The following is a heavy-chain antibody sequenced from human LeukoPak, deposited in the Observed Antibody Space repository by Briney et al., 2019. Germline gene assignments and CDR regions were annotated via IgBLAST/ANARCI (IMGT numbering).Heavy chain of an antibody. V-gene: IGHV4-39*07. CDR2: ICPSGTT. CDR3: ARAYSSSWYFNWFDP. CDR1: GGSISSSSYY. D-gene: IGHD6-13*01. J-gene: IGHJ5*02. Sequence: SETLSLTCTVSGGSISSSSYYWGWIRQPPGKGLEWIGNICPSGTTYYNPSLKTRVTISVDTSKNQFSLKLSSVTAADTAVYFCARAYSSSWYFNWFDPWGQGTLVTVSS.